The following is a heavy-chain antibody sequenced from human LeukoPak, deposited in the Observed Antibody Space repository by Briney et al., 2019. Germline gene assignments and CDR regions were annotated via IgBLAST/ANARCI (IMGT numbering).Heavy chain of an antibody. CDR1: GGSFSSSTYC. Sequence: SETLSLTCTVSGGSFSSSTYCWGWIRQPPGKGLEWIGTITYSGSSYYNPSLRSRVTISVDTSKNQFSLKLSSVTAADTAVYYCARRLGSGSTGGYFDYWGQGTLVTASS. V-gene: IGHV4-39*01. CDR3: ARRLGSGSTGGYFDY. D-gene: IGHD6-19*01. J-gene: IGHJ4*02. CDR2: ITYSGSS.